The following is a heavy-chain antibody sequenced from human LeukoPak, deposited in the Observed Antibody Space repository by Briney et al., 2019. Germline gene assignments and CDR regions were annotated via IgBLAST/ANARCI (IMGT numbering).Heavy chain of an antibody. Sequence: GGSLRLSCAASGFTFNRYGMHWVRQAPGKGLEYVSGISSDGSSTYYANSVKGRFTISRDNSKNTLYLQMGSLRVEDMAVYYCARYSGGSYDYWGQGTLVTVSS. J-gene: IGHJ4*02. V-gene: IGHV3-64*01. CDR1: GFTFNRYG. CDR2: ISSDGSST. D-gene: IGHD2-15*01. CDR3: ARYSGGSYDY.